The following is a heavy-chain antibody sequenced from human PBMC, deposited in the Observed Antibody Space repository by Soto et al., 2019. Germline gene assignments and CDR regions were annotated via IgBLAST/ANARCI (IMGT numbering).Heavy chain of an antibody. V-gene: IGHV4-34*01. CDR3: ARQGWDSSYYGDDF. CDR1: GGSLIGYF. D-gene: IGHD3-22*01. CDR2: ISHRGTT. Sequence: PSETLSLTCAVSGGSLIGYFWNWMRQSPEKGLEWIGEISHRGTTTYNPSLKSRVTISIDTSKNQFSLRLTSVTVADTAVYYCARQGWDSSYYGDDFWGQGTLVTVSS. J-gene: IGHJ4*02.